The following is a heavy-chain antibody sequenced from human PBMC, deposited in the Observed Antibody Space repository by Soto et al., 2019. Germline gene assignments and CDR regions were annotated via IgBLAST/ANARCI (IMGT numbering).Heavy chain of an antibody. CDR2: IYHSGST. J-gene: IGHJ5*02. CDR1: RGSISSSNW. CDR3: ARDRSSSWYVRSGLNWFDP. D-gene: IGHD6-13*01. Sequence: NPSETLSLTCAVSRGSISSSNWWSWVRQPPGKGLEWIGEIYHSGSTNYNPSLKSRVTISVDKSKNQFSLKLSSVTAADTAVYYCARDRSSSWYVRSGLNWFDPWGQGTLVTVS. V-gene: IGHV4-4*02.